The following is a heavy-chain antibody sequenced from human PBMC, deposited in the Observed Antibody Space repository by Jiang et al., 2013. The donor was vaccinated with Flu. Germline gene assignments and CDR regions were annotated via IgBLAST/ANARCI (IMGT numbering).Heavy chain of an antibody. Sequence: GTFSSYAISWVRQAPGQGLEWMGGIIPIFGTANYAQKFQGRVTITADESTSTAYMELSSLRSEDTAVYYCARVEITMVRGVIRYYGMDVWGQGTTVTVSS. CDR3: ARVEITMVRGVIRYYGMDV. D-gene: IGHD3-10*01. V-gene: IGHV1-69*01. CDR2: IIPIFGTA. CDR1: GTFSSYA. J-gene: IGHJ6*02.